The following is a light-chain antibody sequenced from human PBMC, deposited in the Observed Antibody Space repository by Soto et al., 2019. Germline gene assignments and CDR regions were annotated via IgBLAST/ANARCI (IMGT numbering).Light chain of an antibody. CDR1: SSDVGGYNY. J-gene: IGLJ1*01. Sequence: LTQPASVSGSPGQSITISCTGTSSDVGGYNYVSWYQQYPGKAPKLMIYDVRNRPSGVSNRFSGSKSGDTASLTISGLQADDEADYYCSSYTSSSTYVFGTGTKVTVL. CDR3: SSYTSSSTYV. CDR2: DVR. V-gene: IGLV2-14*01.